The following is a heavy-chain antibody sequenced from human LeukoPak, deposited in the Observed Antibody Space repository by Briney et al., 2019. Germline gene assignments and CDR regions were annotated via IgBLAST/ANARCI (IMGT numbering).Heavy chain of an antibody. CDR2: ISGGGGAT. D-gene: IGHD5-18*01. CDR3: AKDRAIHLVPYYLVPDI. Sequence: PGGSLRLSCAASGFTFSSYAMTWVRQAPGKGLEWVSAISGGGGATYYADSVKGRFTISRDNSKNTRYLQMNSLRAEDTAIYYCAKDRAIHLVPYYLVPDIWGQGTMVTVSS. V-gene: IGHV3-23*01. CDR1: GFTFSSYA. J-gene: IGHJ3*02.